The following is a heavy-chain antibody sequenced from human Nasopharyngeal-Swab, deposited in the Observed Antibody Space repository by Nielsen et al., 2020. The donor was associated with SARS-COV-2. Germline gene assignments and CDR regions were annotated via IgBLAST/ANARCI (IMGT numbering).Heavy chain of an antibody. CDR2: IDTTGDT. J-gene: IGHJ3*02. CDR3: ARGDGIYCGGGNCYAVDPFEI. Sequence: GESLKISCAASGFTFSSFEMHWVRQVSGKGLEWVSAIDTTGDTYYPDSVKGQFTISRENAKNSLFLQINSLRVEDTAMYYCARGDGIYCGGGNCYAVDPFEIWGQGTMVTVSS. D-gene: IGHD2-15*01. CDR1: GFTFSSFE. V-gene: IGHV3-13*01.